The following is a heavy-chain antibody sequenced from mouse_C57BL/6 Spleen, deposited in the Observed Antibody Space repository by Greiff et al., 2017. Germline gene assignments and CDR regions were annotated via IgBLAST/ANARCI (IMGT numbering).Heavy chain of an antibody. D-gene: IGHD4-1*01. CDR3: ARGTGSHFDD. CDR1: GYTFTDYY. V-gene: IGHV1-26*01. J-gene: IGHJ2*01. CDR2: INPNNGGT. Sequence: VQLQQSGPELVKPGASVKISCKASGYTFTDYYMNWVKQSHGKSLEWIGDINPNNGGTSYNQKFKGKATLTVDTSSSTAYMELRSLTSEDSAVYYCARGTGSHFDDWGQGTTLTVSS.